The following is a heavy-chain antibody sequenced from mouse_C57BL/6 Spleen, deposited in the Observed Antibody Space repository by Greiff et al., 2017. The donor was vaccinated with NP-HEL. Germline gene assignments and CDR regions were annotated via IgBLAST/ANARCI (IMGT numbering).Heavy chain of an antibody. D-gene: IGHD2-4*01. CDR3: SIYYDYGAY. J-gene: IGHJ3*01. V-gene: IGHV1-64*01. CDR1: GYTFTSYW. CDR2: IHPNSGST. Sequence: QVQLQQPGAELVKPGASVKLSCKASGYTFTSYWMHWVKQRPGQGLEWIGMIHPNSGSTNYNEKFKSKATLTVDTSSSTAYMQLSSLTSEDAAVYYCSIYYDYGAYWGQGTLVTVSA.